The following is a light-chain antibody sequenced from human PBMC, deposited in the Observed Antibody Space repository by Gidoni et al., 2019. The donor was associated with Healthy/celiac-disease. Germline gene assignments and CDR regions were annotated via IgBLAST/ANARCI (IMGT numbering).Light chain of an antibody. CDR2: GAS. V-gene: IGKV3D-7*01. Sequence: IVMTQSPATLSLSPGERATLSCRASQSVSSSYLSWYQQKPGQAPRLLIYGASTRATGIPARFSGSGSGTDFTLTISSLQPEDFAVYYCQQDYNLPGTFGGGTKVEIK. CDR1: QSVSSSY. CDR3: QQDYNLPGT. J-gene: IGKJ4*01.